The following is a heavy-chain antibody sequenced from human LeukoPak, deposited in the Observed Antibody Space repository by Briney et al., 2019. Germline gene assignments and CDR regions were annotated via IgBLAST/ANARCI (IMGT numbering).Heavy chain of an antibody. CDR2: ISSSSSYI. V-gene: IGHV3-21*01. CDR3: ARAYDILTGYHTHPYWFDP. Sequence: GGSLRLSCAASGFTFSSYSMNWVRQAPGKGLEWVSSISSSSSYIYYADSVKGRFTISRDNAKNSLYLQMNSLRAEDTAVYYCARAYDILTGYHTHPYWFDPWGQGTLVTVSS. CDR1: GFTFSSYS. D-gene: IGHD3-9*01. J-gene: IGHJ5*02.